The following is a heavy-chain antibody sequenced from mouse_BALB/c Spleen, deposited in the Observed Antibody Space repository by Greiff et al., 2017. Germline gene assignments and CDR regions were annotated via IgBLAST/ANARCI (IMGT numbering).Heavy chain of an antibody. CDR3: TRRSSYDYYAMDY. Sequence: QVQLQQSGAELVKPGASVKLSCKASGYTFTSYYMYWVKQRPGQGLEWIGEINPSNGGTNFNEKFKSKATLTVDKSSSTAYMQLSSLTSEDSAVYYCTRRSSYDYYAMDYWGQGTSVTVSS. J-gene: IGHJ4*01. CDR2: INPSNGGT. D-gene: IGHD1-1*01. V-gene: IGHV1S81*02. CDR1: GYTFTSYY.